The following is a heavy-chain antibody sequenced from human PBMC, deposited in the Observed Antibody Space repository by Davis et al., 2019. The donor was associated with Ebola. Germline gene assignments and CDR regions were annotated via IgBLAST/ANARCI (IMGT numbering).Heavy chain of an antibody. J-gene: IGHJ4*02. V-gene: IGHV3-23*01. D-gene: IGHD5-24*01. Sequence: ESLKIPCAASGFTFSSYAMSWVRQAPGQGLEWVSAISGSGGSTYYADSVKGRFTISRDNSKNTLYLQMNSLRAEDTAVYYCAKDHGDGYNAWVFDYWGQGTLVTVSS. CDR1: GFTFSSYA. CDR2: ISGSGGST. CDR3: AKDHGDGYNAWVFDY.